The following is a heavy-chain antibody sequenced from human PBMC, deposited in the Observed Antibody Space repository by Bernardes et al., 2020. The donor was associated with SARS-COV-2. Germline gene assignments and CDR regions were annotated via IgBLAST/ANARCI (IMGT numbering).Heavy chain of an antibody. CDR1: GGSFSGY. CDR3: ARNRPSDYDSSGYPADF. J-gene: IGHJ4*02. V-gene: IGHV4-34*01. CDR2: INHSGGT. Sequence: SNTLQLTCAFYGGSFSGYWSWIRPPPGKGLEWIGAINHSGGTKYNPSLKSRVTIFVDMSKKQFFLNLNSATTADTAVYYCARNRPSDYDSSGYPADFWGQGTLVTVSS. D-gene: IGHD3-22*01.